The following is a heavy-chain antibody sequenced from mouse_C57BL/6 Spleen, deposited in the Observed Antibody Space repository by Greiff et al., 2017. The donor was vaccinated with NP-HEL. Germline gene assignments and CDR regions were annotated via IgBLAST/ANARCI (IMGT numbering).Heavy chain of an antibody. J-gene: IGHJ4*01. CDR1: GYTFTSYW. D-gene: IGHD3-2*02. Sequence: QVQLQQPGAELVKPGASVKLSCKASGYTFTSYWIHWVKQRPGQGLEWIGMIHPNSGSTNYNEKFKSKATLTVDKSSSTAYMQLSSLTSEDSAVYYCARDSSGYGAMDYWGQGTSVTVSS. CDR2: IHPNSGST. CDR3: ARDSSGYGAMDY. V-gene: IGHV1-64*01.